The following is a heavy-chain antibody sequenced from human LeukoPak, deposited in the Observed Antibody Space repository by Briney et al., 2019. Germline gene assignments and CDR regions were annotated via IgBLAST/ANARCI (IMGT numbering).Heavy chain of an antibody. CDR2: ISSSSSYI. CDR1: GFTFSSYS. Sequence: GGSLRLSCAASGFTFSSYSMNWVRQAPGKGLEWVSSISSSSSYIYYADSVKGRFTISRDNAKNSLYLQMNSLRAEDTAVYYCARDFGYCSGGSCYQYYYYYMDVWGKGTTVTVSS. CDR3: ARDFGYCSGGSCYQYYYYYMDV. J-gene: IGHJ6*03. V-gene: IGHV3-21*01. D-gene: IGHD2-15*01.